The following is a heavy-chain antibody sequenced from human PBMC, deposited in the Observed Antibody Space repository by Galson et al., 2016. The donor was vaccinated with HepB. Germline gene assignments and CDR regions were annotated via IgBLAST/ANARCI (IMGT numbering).Heavy chain of an antibody. J-gene: IGHJ3*02. CDR2: INSDDSTT. CDR3: AKSFVKKDFWSYYLADAFDI. CDR1: GFTRSRYW. Sequence: SLRLSCAGSGFTRSRYWMHWVRQAPGKGLVWVSRINSDDSTTSYADSVKGRFTISRDNAKNTLYLQMNSLRAEDTAVYYCAKSFVKKDFWSYYLADAFDIRGQGATVTVST. D-gene: IGHD3-3*01. V-gene: IGHV3-74*01.